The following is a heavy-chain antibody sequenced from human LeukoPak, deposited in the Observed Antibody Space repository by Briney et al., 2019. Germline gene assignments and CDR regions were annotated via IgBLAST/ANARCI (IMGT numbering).Heavy chain of an antibody. CDR1: GFTFSSYS. CDR3: ASRTGGSGTNLDY. D-gene: IGHD3-10*01. Sequence: PGGSLRLSCAASGFTFSSYSMNWVRQAPGKGLEWVSSISSSSSYIYYADSVKGRFTISRDNAKNSLYLQMNSLRAEDTAVYYCASRTGGSGTNLDYWGQRTLVTVSS. CDR2: ISSSSSYI. J-gene: IGHJ4*02. V-gene: IGHV3-21*01.